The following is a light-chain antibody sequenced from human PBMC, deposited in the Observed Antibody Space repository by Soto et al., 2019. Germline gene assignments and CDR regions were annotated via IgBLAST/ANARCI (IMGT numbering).Light chain of an antibody. Sequence: DIQMTQSPSTLSVSVGDRVTITCRASQSISSWLAWYQQKPGKAPKLLIYDASSLESGVPSRFSGSGSGTEFTLTISSLQPDDFATYYCQQYNSYLFTFGPGTKVDIK. J-gene: IGKJ3*01. CDR3: QQYNSYLFT. CDR1: QSISSW. CDR2: DAS. V-gene: IGKV1-5*01.